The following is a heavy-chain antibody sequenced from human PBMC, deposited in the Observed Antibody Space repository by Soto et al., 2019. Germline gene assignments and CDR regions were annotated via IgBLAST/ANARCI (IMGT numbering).Heavy chain of an antibody. V-gene: IGHV4-4*02. CDR3: ARQTIFGVVYGMDV. Sequence: PSETLSLTCAVSGDSINISHWWNWVRQPPGKGLEWIGQISHSGSTNYNPSLTSRVNKSVDKSKNHFSLKLTSVTAADTAVYYCARQTIFGVVYGMDVWGQGTTVTVSS. J-gene: IGHJ6*02. D-gene: IGHD3-3*01. CDR2: ISHSGST. CDR1: GDSINISHW.